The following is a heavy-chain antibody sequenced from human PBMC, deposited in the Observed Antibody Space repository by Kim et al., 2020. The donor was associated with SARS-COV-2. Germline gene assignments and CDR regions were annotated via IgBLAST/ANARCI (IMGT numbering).Heavy chain of an antibody. J-gene: IGHJ6*02. CDR1: GFTFSSYG. CDR3: AKDGATGTRLGYFGMDG. Sequence: GGSLRLSCVASGFTFSSYGMHWVRQAPGKGLEWVAGILYDGSNTYYADSVKGRFTISRDDSKKTLYLQMNSLRAEDTAVYYCAKDGATGTRLGYFGMDGWGQGTTVTVSS. V-gene: IGHV3-30*18. D-gene: IGHD6-13*01. CDR2: ILYDGSNT.